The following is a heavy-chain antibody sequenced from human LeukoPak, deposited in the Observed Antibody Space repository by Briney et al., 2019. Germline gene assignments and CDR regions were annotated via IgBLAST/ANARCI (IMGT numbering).Heavy chain of an antibody. CDR1: GYTFTSYD. Sequence: ASVKVSFKASGYTFTSYDINWVRQATGQGLEWMGWMNPNSGSTGYAQKFQGRVTITRNTSISTAYMELSSLRSEDTAVYYCAREIYPTTVTTGGTVFDPWGQGTLVTVSS. V-gene: IGHV1-8*03. J-gene: IGHJ5*02. CDR2: MNPNSGST. D-gene: IGHD4-11*01. CDR3: AREIYPTTVTTGGTVFDP.